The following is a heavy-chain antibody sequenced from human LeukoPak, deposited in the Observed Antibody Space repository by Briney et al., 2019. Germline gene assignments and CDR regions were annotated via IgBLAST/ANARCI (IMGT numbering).Heavy chain of an antibody. J-gene: IGHJ5*02. V-gene: IGHV3-23*01. Sequence: GGSLRLPCAASGFTFSNSVMSWVRQAPGKGLEWVSLISGSGDNIYYVDSVKGRFTISRDNSKNTLYLQMNSLRAEDTAVYFCAKGTSPFDPWGQGTLVTVSS. CDR2: ISGSGDNI. CDR1: GFTFSNSV. CDR3: AKGTSPFDP.